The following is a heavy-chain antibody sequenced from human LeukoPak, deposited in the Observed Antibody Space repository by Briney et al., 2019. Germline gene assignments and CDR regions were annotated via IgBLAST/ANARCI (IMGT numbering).Heavy chain of an antibody. CDR2: ISRSGTTI. D-gene: IGHD6-6*01. J-gene: IGHJ4*02. V-gene: IGHV3-48*03. CDR1: GLTFSSYE. Sequence: GGSLRLSCVASGLTFSSYEMNWVRQAPGKGLEWISYISRSGTTIYYADSVKGRFTISRDNAKNSLYLQMNSLRAEDTAVYYCAREYSSSSIDYWGQGALVTVSS. CDR3: AREYSSSSIDY.